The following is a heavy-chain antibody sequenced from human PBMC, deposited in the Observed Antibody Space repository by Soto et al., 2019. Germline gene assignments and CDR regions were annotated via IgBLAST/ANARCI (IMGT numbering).Heavy chain of an antibody. J-gene: IGHJ4*02. CDR3: ARCDYDRSGPIDY. D-gene: IGHD3-22*01. V-gene: IGHV4-34*01. CDR2: INHNGNT. CDR1: GGSFSGYY. Sequence: QVQLQQWGAGLLKPSETLSLTCGVYGGSFSGYYWSWIRQPPGKGLEWIGEINHNGNTKYSPSLKSRVTISVDTSENQFSLKLSSVTAADTAVYYCARCDYDRSGPIDYWGQGILVTVSS.